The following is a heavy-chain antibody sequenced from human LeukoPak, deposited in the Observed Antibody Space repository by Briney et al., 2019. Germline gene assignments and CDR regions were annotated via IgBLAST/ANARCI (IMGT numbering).Heavy chain of an antibody. CDR2: IYYSGST. CDR1: GGSISSYY. Sequence: SETLSLTCTVSGGSISSYYWSWIRQPPGKGLEWIGYIYYSGSTNYNPSLKSRVTISVGTSKNQFSLKLSSVTAADTAVYYCARLLGDPDYWGQGTLVTVSS. D-gene: IGHD3-10*01. J-gene: IGHJ4*02. CDR3: ARLLGDPDY. V-gene: IGHV4-59*08.